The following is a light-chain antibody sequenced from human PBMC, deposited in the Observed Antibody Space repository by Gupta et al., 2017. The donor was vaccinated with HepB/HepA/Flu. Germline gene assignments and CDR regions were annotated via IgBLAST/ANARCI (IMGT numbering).Light chain of an antibody. Sequence: SSELTQDPAVSVALGQTVRITCQGDSLRSYYASWYQQKPGQAPVLVIYGKNNRPSGIPDRFSCSSSGNTASVTITVAQAEDEADYYCNSRDSSGNHLRVFGGGTKLTVL. CDR2: GKN. J-gene: IGLJ2*01. CDR1: SLRSYY. V-gene: IGLV3-19*01. CDR3: NSRDSSGNHLRV.